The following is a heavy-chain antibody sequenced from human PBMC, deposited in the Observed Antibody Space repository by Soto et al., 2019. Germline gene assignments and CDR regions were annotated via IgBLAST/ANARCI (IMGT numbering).Heavy chain of an antibody. J-gene: IGHJ4*02. D-gene: IGHD6-13*01. CDR2: IYYSGST. CDR3: ARRHSSPYFDY. Sequence: QVQLQESGPGLVKPSKTLYLTCTVSGGSISSGEYYWSWIRQPQGKGLEWIGSIYYSGSTYYNPSLKGRVTISVDTSKNQFSLKLNSVTAADTAVYYCARRHSSPYFDYWGQGTLVTVSS. CDR1: GGSISSGEYY. V-gene: IGHV4-30-4*01.